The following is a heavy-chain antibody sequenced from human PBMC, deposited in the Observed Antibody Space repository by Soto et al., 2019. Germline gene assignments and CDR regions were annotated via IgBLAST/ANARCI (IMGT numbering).Heavy chain of an antibody. CDR3: ARASAGALYDF. J-gene: IGHJ4*02. D-gene: IGHD6-13*01. CDR2: ISGYNGYP. CDR1: GYTFTSYG. Sequence: GASVKVSCKASGYTFTSYGISWVRQAPGQGLELVAWISGYNGYPKHTQKFQGRVTVTTDTTTRTGYMELRNLRSDDTAVYYCARASAGALYDFWGQGTRVTVSS. V-gene: IGHV1-18*01.